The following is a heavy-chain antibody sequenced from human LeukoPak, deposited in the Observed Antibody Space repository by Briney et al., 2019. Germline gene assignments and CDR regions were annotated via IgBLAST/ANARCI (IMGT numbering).Heavy chain of an antibody. Sequence: PSETLSLTCAVYGGSFSGYYWSWIRQPPGKGLEWIGEINHSGSTNYNPSLKSRVTISVDTSKNQFSLKLSSVTAADTAVYYCARHAEYCSSTSCYLGSAFDIWGQGTMVTVSS. CDR1: GGSFSGYY. CDR3: ARHAEYCSSTSCYLGSAFDI. CDR2: INHSGST. V-gene: IGHV4-34*01. J-gene: IGHJ3*02. D-gene: IGHD2-2*01.